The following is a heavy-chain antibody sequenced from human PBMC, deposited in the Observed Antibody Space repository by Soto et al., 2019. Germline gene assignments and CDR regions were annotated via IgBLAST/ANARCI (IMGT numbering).Heavy chain of an antibody. CDR3: ARDLIFEFEQGYYYGMDV. CDR2: IYTSGST. J-gene: IGHJ6*02. Sequence: QVQLQESGPGLVKPSETLSLTCTVSGGSISSYYGSWIRQPAGKGLEWIGRIYTSGSTNYNPSLKSRVTMSVDTSKNQFSLKLSSVTAADTAVYYCARDLIFEFEQGYYYGMDVWGQGTTVTVSS. D-gene: IGHD3-3*01. V-gene: IGHV4-4*07. CDR1: GGSISSYY.